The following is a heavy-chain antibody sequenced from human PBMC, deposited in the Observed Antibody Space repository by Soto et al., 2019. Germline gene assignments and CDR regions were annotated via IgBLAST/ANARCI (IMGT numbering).Heavy chain of an antibody. Sequence: QLQLQESGPGLVKPSETLSLTCTVSGGSISSSSYYWGWIRQPPGKGLEWIGSIYYSGSTYYNPSLKSRVTISVHPSKNQSSLKLSSVTAADTAVYYCASLDWLPGEFSPDDAFDIWGQGTMVTVSS. CDR1: GGSISSSSYY. V-gene: IGHV4-39*01. CDR2: IYYSGST. CDR3: ASLDWLPGEFSPDDAFDI. D-gene: IGHD3-16*02. J-gene: IGHJ3*02.